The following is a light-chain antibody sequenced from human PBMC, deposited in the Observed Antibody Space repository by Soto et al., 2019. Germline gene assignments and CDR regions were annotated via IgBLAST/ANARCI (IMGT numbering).Light chain of an antibody. V-gene: IGKV1-9*01. J-gene: IGKJ5*01. CDR3: QQRSNWPPST. Sequence: DIQLTQSPSVLSASVGDTVTITCQASQAHSNYLAWYQQKPGKAPDLLIYSASTLQSGVPSRFSGSGSETEFSLTISSLEPEDFAVYYCQQRSNWPPSTFAQGTRLEIK. CDR1: QAHSNY. CDR2: SAS.